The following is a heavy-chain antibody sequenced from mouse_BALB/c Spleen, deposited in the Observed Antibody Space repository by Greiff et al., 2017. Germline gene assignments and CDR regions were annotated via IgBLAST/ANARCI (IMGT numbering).Heavy chain of an antibody. J-gene: IGHJ4*01. V-gene: IGHV2-6-7*01. D-gene: IGHD2-14*01. Sequence: QVQLKESGPGLVAPSQSLSITCTVSGFSLTGYGVNWVRQPPGKGLEWLGMIWGDGSTDYNSALKSRLSISKDNSKSQVFLKMNSLQTDDTAMYYCARDGGTTTGAMDYWGQGTSVTVSS. CDR2: IWGDGST. CDR3: ARDGGTTTGAMDY. CDR1: GFSLTGYG.